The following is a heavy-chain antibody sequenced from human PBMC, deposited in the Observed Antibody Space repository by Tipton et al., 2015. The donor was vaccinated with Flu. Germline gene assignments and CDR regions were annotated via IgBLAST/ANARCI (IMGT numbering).Heavy chain of an antibody. CDR2: IYYSGST. V-gene: IGHV4-59*01. Sequence: LRLSCTVSGGSISSYYWSWIRQPPGKGLEWIGYIYYSGSTNYNPSLKSRVTISVDTSKNQFSLKLSSVTAVDTAVYYCARELNYGMDVWGQGTTVTVSS. CDR3: ARELNYGMDV. J-gene: IGHJ6*02. CDR1: GGSISSYY.